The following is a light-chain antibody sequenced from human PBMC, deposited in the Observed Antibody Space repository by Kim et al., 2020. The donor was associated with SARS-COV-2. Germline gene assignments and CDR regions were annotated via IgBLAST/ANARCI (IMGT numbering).Light chain of an antibody. V-gene: IGLV2-14*03. Sequence: GQSITSSCTGTSSDVGAYNYVSWYQQHPGKAPKLMIYDVTKRPSGVSNRFSGSKSGNTASLTISGLQTEDEADYYCSSYTSSDTWVFGGGTQLTVL. CDR3: SSYTSSDTWV. CDR1: SSDVGAYNY. CDR2: DVT. J-gene: IGLJ3*02.